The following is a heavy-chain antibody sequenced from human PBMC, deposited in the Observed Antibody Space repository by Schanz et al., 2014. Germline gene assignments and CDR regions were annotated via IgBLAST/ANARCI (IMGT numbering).Heavy chain of an antibody. D-gene: IGHD3-10*01. CDR2: IGVDGTTT. V-gene: IGHV3-23*01. CDR1: GFAFSSYG. CDR3: AKGSRSGSKDMDV. J-gene: IGHJ6*03. Sequence: EVQLLESGGGLVQPGGSLRLSCLASGFAFSSYGMNWLRQAPGKGLEWVSVIGVDGTTTYYADSVRGRFTISRDNFKGALYLQMNSLRPEDTALYYCAKGSRSGSKDMDVWGKGTTVTVSS.